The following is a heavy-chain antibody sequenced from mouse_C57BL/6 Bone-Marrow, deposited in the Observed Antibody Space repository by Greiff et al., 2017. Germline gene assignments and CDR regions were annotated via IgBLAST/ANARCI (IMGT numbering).Heavy chain of an antibody. D-gene: IGHD2-5*01. CDR3: ARPYYSNYWYFDV. CDR2: IYPGSGST. J-gene: IGHJ1*03. V-gene: IGHV1-55*01. Sequence: QVQLQQPGAELVKPGASVKMSCKASGYTFTSYWITWVKQRPGQGLEWIGDIYPGSGSTNYNEKFKSKATLTVDTSSSKAYIQLSSLTSEDSAVYYCARPYYSNYWYFDVWGTGTTVTVSS. CDR1: GYTFTSYW.